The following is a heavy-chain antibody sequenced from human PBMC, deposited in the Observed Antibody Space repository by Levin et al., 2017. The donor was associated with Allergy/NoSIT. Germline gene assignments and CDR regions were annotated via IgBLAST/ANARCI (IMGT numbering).Heavy chain of an antibody. J-gene: IGHJ4*02. V-gene: IGHV3-48*03. CDR1: GFTFSSYE. CDR3: ARETIDCGGDCHDY. D-gene: IGHD2-21*02. Sequence: LSLTCAASGFTFSSYEMNWVRQAPGKGLEWISYIDSRGGSIYYAGSVKGRFTVSRDNAKSSMYLQMNSLRAEDTAVYYCARETIDCGGDCHDYWGQGTLVTVSS. CDR2: IDSRGGSI.